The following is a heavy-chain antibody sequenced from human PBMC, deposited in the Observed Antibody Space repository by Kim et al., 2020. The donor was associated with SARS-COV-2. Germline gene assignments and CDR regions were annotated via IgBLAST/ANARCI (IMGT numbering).Heavy chain of an antibody. D-gene: IGHD2-2*01. J-gene: IGHJ2*01. Sequence: GGSLRLSCAASGFTFSSYGMHWVRQAPGKGLEWVAVISYDGSNKYYADSVTGRFTISRDNSKNTLYLQMNSLRAEDTAVYYCAKAGPGYCSSTSCPQGWYFDLWGRGTLVTVSS. V-gene: IGHV3-30*18. CDR3: AKAGPGYCSSTSCPQGWYFDL. CDR2: ISYDGSNK. CDR1: GFTFSSYG.